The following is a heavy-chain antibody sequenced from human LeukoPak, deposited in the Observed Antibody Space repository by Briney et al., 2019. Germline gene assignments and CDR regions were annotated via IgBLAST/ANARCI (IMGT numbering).Heavy chain of an antibody. Sequence: PSETLSLTCTVSGGSIRSSSYYWVWIRQSPGKGLEWIGEINHSGSTNYNPSLKSRVTISVDTSKNQFSLKLSSVTAADTAVYYCARFNSGSYQHYFDYWGQGTLVTVSS. CDR3: ARFNSGSYQHYFDY. CDR2: INHSGST. V-gene: IGHV4-39*07. J-gene: IGHJ4*02. D-gene: IGHD1-26*01. CDR1: GGSIRSSSYY.